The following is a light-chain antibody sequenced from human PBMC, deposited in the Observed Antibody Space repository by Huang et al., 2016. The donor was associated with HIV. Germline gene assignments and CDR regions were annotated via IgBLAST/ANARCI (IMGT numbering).Light chain of an antibody. CDR3: QQYNNYPWT. CDR2: KTF. CDR1: QNISNW. J-gene: IGKJ1*01. Sequence: DVQMTQSPSTLTSSVRDRVTITCRASQNISNWLAWYQQIPGTAPKLLIYKTFTLESGGPSRFRGSGSGAEFTFTIDSLQSDDSGTYYCQQYNNYPWTFGQGTKVEIK. V-gene: IGKV1-5*03.